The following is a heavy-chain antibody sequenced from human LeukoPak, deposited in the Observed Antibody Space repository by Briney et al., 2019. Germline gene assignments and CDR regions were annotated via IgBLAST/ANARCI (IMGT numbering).Heavy chain of an antibody. CDR3: ARLLSSTWYWFDP. Sequence: SETLSLTCTVSVASISSYYWSWIRQPPGKGLEWIVYIYYTGSTNSSPSLRSRVTISVDTSKNQFSLKLNSVTAADTAVYYCARLLSSTWYWFDPWGQGTLVTVSS. V-gene: IGHV4-59*08. CDR1: VASISSYY. CDR2: IYYTGST. J-gene: IGHJ5*02. D-gene: IGHD6-13*01.